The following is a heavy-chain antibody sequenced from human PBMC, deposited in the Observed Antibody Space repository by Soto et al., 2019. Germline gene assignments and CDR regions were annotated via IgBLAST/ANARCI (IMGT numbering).Heavy chain of an antibody. V-gene: IGHV4-59*01. CDR3: ARAYGYYFDY. D-gene: IGHD4-17*01. CDR2: IYYRGST. CDR1: GGSISSYY. Sequence: QVQLQESGPGLVKPSETLSLTCTVSGGSISSYYWSWIRQPPGKGLEWIGYIYYRGSTNYNPSLKSRVTISVDTSKNQFSLKLSSVTAADTAVYYCARAYGYYFDYWGQGTLVTVSS. J-gene: IGHJ4*02.